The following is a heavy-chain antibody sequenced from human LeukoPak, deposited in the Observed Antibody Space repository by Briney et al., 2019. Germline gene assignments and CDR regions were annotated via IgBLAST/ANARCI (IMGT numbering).Heavy chain of an antibody. CDR3: AEDIGYSYGYGLDY. CDR2: ISWNSGGI. D-gene: IGHD5-18*01. Sequence: GRSLRLSCAASGFTFDDYAMHWVRQAPGKGLEWVSGISWNSGGIGYADSVKGRFTISRDNAKNSLYLQMNSLRAEDIAFYFCAEDIGYSYGYGLDYWGQGTLVTVSS. V-gene: IGHV3-9*03. CDR1: GFTFDDYA. J-gene: IGHJ4*02.